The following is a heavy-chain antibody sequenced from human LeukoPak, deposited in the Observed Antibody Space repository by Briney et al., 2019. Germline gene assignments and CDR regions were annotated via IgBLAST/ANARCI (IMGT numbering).Heavy chain of an antibody. CDR2: ISGSGGST. CDR1: GFTFSSYA. J-gene: IGHJ4*02. Sequence: GGSLRLSCAASGFTFSSYAMSWVRQAPGKGLEWVSAISGSGGSTYYADSVKGRFTISRDNSKNTLYPQMNSLRAEDTAVYYCAKDVGKWESLHFFDYWGQGTLVTVSS. CDR3: AKDVGKWESLHFFDY. D-gene: IGHD1-26*01. V-gene: IGHV3-23*01.